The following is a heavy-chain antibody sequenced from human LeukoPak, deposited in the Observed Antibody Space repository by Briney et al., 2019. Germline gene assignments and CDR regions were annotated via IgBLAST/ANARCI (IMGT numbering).Heavy chain of an antibody. D-gene: IGHD3-10*01. J-gene: IGHJ3*02. CDR3: VRHPIRGVATADAFDI. CDR1: GGSISGYY. CDR2: IFYSGST. V-gene: IGHV4-59*08. Sequence: PSETLSLTCTVSGGSISGYYWSWIRQPPGEGLEWVGYIFYSGSTNYNPSLKSQVTISVDTSKNQFSLELRFVTAADTAVYYCVRHPIRGVATADAFDIWGQGTMVTVSS.